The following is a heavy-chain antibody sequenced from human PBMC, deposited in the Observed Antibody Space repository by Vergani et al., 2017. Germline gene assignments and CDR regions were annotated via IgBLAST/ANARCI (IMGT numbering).Heavy chain of an antibody. CDR3: AGGVVAERPYAFDI. V-gene: IGHV5-51*01. CDR2: IYPGDYDT. Sequence: EVQLVPSGAAVKQPGESLQISCNGSVYSFTSSWIGCLRPMPGKGLVWMGIIYPGDYDTRYSPSFQGQVTISADKAISTAYLQWSSLKASDTAMYYCAGGVVAERPYAFDIWGQGTMVTVSS. J-gene: IGHJ3*02. D-gene: IGHD2-15*01. CDR1: VYSFTSSW.